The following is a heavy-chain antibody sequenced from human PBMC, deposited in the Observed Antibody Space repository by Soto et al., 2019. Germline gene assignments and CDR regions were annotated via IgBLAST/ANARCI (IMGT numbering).Heavy chain of an antibody. Sequence: LSCEISVVSIGGEPMSWVRQAPGQGLEWVASIHTVGSTYYADSVQGRFTISRDNSKNTLFLQMNSLRVGDTAIYFCARGLNDDSWGQGTLVTVSS. CDR3: ARGLNDDS. J-gene: IGHJ4*02. D-gene: IGHD1-1*01. CDR2: IHTVGST. V-gene: IGHV3-53*01. CDR1: VVSIGGEP.